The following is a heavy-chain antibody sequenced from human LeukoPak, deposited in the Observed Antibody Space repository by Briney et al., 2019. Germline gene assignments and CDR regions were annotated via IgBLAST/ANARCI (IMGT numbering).Heavy chain of an antibody. CDR2: IDPNSGGT. CDR1: GYSFRGFY. J-gene: IGHJ6*02. Sequence: GASVKVSFKASGYSFRGFYLHWVRQAPGQGLQWMGWIDPNSGGTNYGQKFQGRVTLTRDTSINTAYLELTSLRSDDTAVYYCARDRIAISQWFGDFLKYYGMDVWGLGTTVIVSS. D-gene: IGHD3-10*01. V-gene: IGHV1-2*02. CDR3: ARDRIAISQWFGDFLKYYGMDV.